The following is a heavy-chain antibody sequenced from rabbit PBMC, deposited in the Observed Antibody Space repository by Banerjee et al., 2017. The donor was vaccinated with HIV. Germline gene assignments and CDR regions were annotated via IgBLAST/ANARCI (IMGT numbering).Heavy chain of an antibody. J-gene: IGHJ4*01. V-gene: IGHV1S45*01. CDR2: INSFSGRP. Sequence: QEQLMESGGGLVQPGASLTLTCKASGFDFSDGYVMCWVRQAPGKGLEWIASINSFSGRPVYATWAKGRFTVSKASWTTVTLQMTSLTGADTASYFCARDLPGAIGWNFNLWGQGTLVTVS. D-gene: IGHD3-1*01. CDR3: ARDLPGAIGWNFNL. CDR1: GFDFSDGYV.